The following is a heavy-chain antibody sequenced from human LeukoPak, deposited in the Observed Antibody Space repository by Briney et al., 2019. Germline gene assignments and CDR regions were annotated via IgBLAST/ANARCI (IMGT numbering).Heavy chain of an antibody. CDR1: GVSISSAPYY. CDR2: ISHSGDT. J-gene: IGHJ4*02. Sequence: SETLSLTCTVSGVSISSAPYYWSWIRQRPGKGLEWMGYISHSGDTYYNPSLKSRVTISVDTSKNQFSLKLSSVTAADTAVYYCAREGAAAADNWGQGTLVTVSS. CDR3: AREGAAAADN. D-gene: IGHD6-13*01. V-gene: IGHV4-31*03.